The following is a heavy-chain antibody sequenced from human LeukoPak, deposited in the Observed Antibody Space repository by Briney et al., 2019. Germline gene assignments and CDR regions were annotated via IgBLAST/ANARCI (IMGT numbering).Heavy chain of an antibody. CDR1: GFTFSSYS. V-gene: IGHV3-21*03. J-gene: IGHJ4*02. CDR3: ARDFYDGFALDY. D-gene: IGHD2/OR15-2a*01. CDR2: IFSSSTYI. Sequence: GGSLRLSCAASGFTFSSYSMNWVRQAPGKGLEWVSFIFSSSTYIYYTDSVKGRFTISRDNARNSLYLQMDNLRAEDTGVYYCARDFYDGFALDYWDQGTLVTVSS.